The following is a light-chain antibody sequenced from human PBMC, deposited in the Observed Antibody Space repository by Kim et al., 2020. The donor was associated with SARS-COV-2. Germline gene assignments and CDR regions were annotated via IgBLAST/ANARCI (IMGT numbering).Light chain of an antibody. Sequence: SPGATATLSCRASQSVSSNVAWYQQKPGQAPRLLIYGASTRATGIPARFSGSGSGTDFTLTISSLQSEDLAVYHCQQYDDWPPWTFGQGTKVDIK. CDR3: QQYDDWPPWT. J-gene: IGKJ1*01. V-gene: IGKV3-15*01. CDR1: QSVSSN. CDR2: GAS.